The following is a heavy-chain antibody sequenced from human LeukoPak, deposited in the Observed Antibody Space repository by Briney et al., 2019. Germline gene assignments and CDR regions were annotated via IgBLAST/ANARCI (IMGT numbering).Heavy chain of an antibody. CDR3: AGRPTGYSSGYVY. D-gene: IGHD5-18*01. V-gene: IGHV3-23*01. J-gene: IGHJ4*02. CDR2: ISGSAHKI. CDR1: GFTFSDYA. Sequence: GGSLRLSCVVSGFTFSDYAMSWVRQAPEKGLDWVSVISGSAHKIRYADSEKGRFTISRDNSENTVYLQMNNLRAEDTALYYCAGRPTGYSSGYVYWGQGALVTVSS.